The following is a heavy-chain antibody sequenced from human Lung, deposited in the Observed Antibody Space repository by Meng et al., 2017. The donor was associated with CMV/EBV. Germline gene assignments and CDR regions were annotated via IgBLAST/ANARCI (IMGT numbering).Heavy chain of an antibody. J-gene: IGHJ4*02. CDR3: ARGPSITMIVVVSPPGYFDY. CDR2: INHSGST. Sequence: FSGYYWSWIRKPPGKGMEWIGEINHSGSTNYNPSLKSRVTISVDTSKNQFSLKLSSVTAADTAVYYCARGPSITMIVVVSPPGYFDYWGQGTLVTVSS. CDR1: FSGYY. D-gene: IGHD3-22*01. V-gene: IGHV4-34*01.